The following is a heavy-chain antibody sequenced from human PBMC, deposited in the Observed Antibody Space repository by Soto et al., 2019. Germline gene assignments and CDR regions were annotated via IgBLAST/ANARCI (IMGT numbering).Heavy chain of an antibody. J-gene: IGHJ4*02. V-gene: IGHV3-23*01. CDR1: GFTFSSYA. Sequence: GESLKISCAASGFTFSSYAMSWVRQAPGKGLEWVSAISGSGGSTYYADSVKGRFTISRDNSKNTLYLQMNSLRAEDTAVYYCAKDSYYDSSGLNDYWGQGTLVTVSS. CDR3: AKDSYYDSSGLNDY. CDR2: ISGSGGST. D-gene: IGHD3-22*01.